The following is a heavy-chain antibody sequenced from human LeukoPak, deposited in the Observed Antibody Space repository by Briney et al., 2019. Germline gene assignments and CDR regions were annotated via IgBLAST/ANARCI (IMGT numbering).Heavy chain of an antibody. D-gene: IGHD1-26*01. CDR3: ASTYSGSYFV. CDR2: ISYDGSNK. J-gene: IGHJ4*02. V-gene: IGHV3-30-3*01. CDR1: GFTFSSYV. Sequence: PGGSLRLSCAASGFTFSSYVMHWVRQAPGKGLEWVAVISYDGSNKYYADSVKGRFTISRDNSKNTLYLQMNSLRAEDTAVYYCASTYSGSYFVWGQGTLVTVSS.